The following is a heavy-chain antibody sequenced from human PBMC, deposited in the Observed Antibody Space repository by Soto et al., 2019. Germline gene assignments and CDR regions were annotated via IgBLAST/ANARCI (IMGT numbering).Heavy chain of an antibody. Sequence: SQTLSLTCAISGDSVSSNSAAWNWIRQSPSRGLEWLGRTYYRSKWYNDYAVSVKSRITINPDTSKNQFSPQLNSVTPEDTAVYYCAHGTGLRYFEGGMDVWGQGTTVTVSS. CDR1: GDSVSSNSAA. J-gene: IGHJ6*02. CDR3: AHGTGLRYFEGGMDV. D-gene: IGHD3-9*01. V-gene: IGHV6-1*01. CDR2: TYYRSKWYN.